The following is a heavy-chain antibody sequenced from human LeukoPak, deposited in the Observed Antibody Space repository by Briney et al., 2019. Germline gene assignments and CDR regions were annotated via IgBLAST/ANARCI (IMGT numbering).Heavy chain of an antibody. Sequence: SETLSLTCTVSGGSISSYYWSWIRQPPGKGLEWIGYIYYSGSTNYNPSLKSRVTISVDTSKNQFSLKLSSVTAADTAVYYCARGPSTYYYGSGSYYYHYYGMDVWGQGTTVTVSS. J-gene: IGHJ6*02. CDR1: GGSISSYY. V-gene: IGHV4-59*12. CDR3: ARGPSTYYYGSGSYYYHYYGMDV. D-gene: IGHD3-10*01. CDR2: IYYSGST.